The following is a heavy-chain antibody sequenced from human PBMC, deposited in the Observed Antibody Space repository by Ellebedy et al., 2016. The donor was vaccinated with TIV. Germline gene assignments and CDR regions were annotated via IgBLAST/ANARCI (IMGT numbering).Heavy chain of an antibody. CDR1: GYSISSGYY. CDR3: AMWEGGSGYFDY. J-gene: IGHJ4*02. Sequence: SETLSLTCTVSGYSISSGYYWSWIRQPPGKGLEWIGYIYYSGSTYYNPSLKSRVTISVDTSKNQFSLKLSSVTAADTAVYYCAMWEGGSGYFDYWGQGTLVTVSS. V-gene: IGHV4-30-4*01. CDR2: IYYSGST. D-gene: IGHD1-26*01.